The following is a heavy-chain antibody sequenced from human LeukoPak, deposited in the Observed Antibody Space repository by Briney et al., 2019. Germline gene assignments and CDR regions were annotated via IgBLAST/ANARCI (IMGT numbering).Heavy chain of an antibody. D-gene: IGHD4-17*01. CDR1: GYSLSET. CDR2: FDPGMAET. CDR3: APGHEYGLLDY. J-gene: IGHJ4*02. Sequence: ASVKVSCKVSGYSLSETMHWVRHAPGKGLEWMGGFDPGMAETIYAEKFQGRITMTEDTSTDTAYMELSSLGSEDTAVYYCAPGHEYGLLDYWGQGTLVTVSS. V-gene: IGHV1-24*01.